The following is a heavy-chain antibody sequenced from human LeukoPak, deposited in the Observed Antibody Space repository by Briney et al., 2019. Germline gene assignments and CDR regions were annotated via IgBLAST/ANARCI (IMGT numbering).Heavy chain of an antibody. CDR2: TSDRGDYT. CDR3: ARDQGGNYFDY. CDR1: GFTFSSYS. J-gene: IGHJ4*02. D-gene: IGHD1-26*01. V-gene: IGHV3-23*01. Sequence: GGSLRLSCAASGFTFSSYSMSWVRQAPGKGLEWVSGTSDRGDYTYYADSVKGRFTISRDNSKNTLYLQMNSLRAEDTAVYYCARDQGGNYFDYWGQGTLVTVSS.